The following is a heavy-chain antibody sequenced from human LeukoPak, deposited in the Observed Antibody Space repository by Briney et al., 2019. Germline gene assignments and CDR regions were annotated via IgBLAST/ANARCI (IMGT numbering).Heavy chain of an antibody. V-gene: IGHV1-18*01. D-gene: IGHD4/OR15-4a*01. CDR1: GYTFTSYG. CDR3: ARGLTYHYYYGMDV. J-gene: IGHJ6*02. Sequence: ASVKVSCKASGYTFTSYGISWVRQAPGQGLEWMGWISAYNGYTNYAQKLQGRVTMTTDTSTSTAYMELRSLRSDDTAVYYCARGLTYHYYYGMDVWGQGTTVTVSS. CDR2: ISAYNGYT.